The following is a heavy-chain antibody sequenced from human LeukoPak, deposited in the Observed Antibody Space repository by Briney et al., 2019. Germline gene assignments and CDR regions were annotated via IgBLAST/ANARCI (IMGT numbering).Heavy chain of an antibody. CDR2: INPNSGGT. CDR3: ARSYYYDSSGSMGAFDI. V-gene: IGHV1-2*02. J-gene: IGHJ3*02. Sequence: ASVKVSCKASGYTFTRYYMHWVRQAPGQGLEWMGWINPNSGGTNYAQKFQGRVTMTRDTSISTAYMELSRLRSDDTAVYYCARSYYYDSSGSMGAFDIWGQGTMVTVSS. D-gene: IGHD3-22*01. CDR1: GYTFTRYY.